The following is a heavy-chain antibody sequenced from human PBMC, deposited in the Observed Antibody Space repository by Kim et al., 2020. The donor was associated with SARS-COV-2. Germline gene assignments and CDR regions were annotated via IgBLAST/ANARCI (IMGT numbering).Heavy chain of an antibody. J-gene: IGHJ3*02. CDR1: GYTFTSYD. CDR3: ARAKKKPEYCSSTSCQQAFDI. CDR2: MNPNSGNT. D-gene: IGHD2-2*01. Sequence: ASVKVSCKASGYTFTSYDINWVRQATGQGLEWMGWMNPNSGNTGYAQKFQGRVTMTRNTSISTAYMELSSLRSEDTAVYYCARAKKKPEYCSSTSCQQAFDIWGQGTMVTVSS. V-gene: IGHV1-8*01.